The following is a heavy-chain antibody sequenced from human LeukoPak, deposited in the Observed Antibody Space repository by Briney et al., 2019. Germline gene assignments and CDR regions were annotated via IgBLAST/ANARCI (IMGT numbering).Heavy chain of an antibody. V-gene: IGHV4-39*01. CDR2: IYYSGTT. CDR1: GGSINSNSHH. Sequence: SETLSLTCSVSGGSINSNSHHWDWIRQAPGKGLELIGNIYYSGTTSYNPSLKSRVTISVDTSKNQFSLRLSSVTAADTAVYYCARRGDILTDYAFDYWGQGTPVTVSS. J-gene: IGHJ4*02. D-gene: IGHD3-9*01. CDR3: ARRGDILTDYAFDY.